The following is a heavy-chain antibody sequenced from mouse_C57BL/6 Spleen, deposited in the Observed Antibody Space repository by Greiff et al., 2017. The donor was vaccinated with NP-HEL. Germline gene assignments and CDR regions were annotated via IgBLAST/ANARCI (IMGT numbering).Heavy chain of an antibody. Sequence: DVMLVESGGGLVKPGGSLKLSCAASGFTFSSYTMSWVRQTPEKRLEWVATISGGGGNTYYPDSVKGRFTISRDNAKNTLYLQMSSLRSEDTALYYCARHGPSDGYYGYWGQGTTLTVSS. CDR3: ARHGPSDGYYGY. CDR2: ISGGGGNT. V-gene: IGHV5-9*01. D-gene: IGHD2-3*01. J-gene: IGHJ2*01. CDR1: GFTFSSYT.